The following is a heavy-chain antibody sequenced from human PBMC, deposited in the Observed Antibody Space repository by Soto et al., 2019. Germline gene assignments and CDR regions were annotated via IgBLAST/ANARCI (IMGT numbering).Heavy chain of an antibody. V-gene: IGHV4-59*11. CDR2: IYYNGST. CDR1: GGSSGNHY. D-gene: IGHD7-27*01. Sequence: SETQSLTCTVSGGSSGNHYGSWIRQPPGKGLEWIGYIYYNGSTNYNPPLKSRVTMSVDTSKNQISLKLSSVTAADTAVYYCTRANWYSEYWGQGTLVTVSS. J-gene: IGHJ4*02. CDR3: TRANWYSEY.